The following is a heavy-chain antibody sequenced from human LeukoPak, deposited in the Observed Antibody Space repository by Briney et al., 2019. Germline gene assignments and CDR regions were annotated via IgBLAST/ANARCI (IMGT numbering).Heavy chain of an antibody. CDR3: GRDWQNYDILTCYQNGYYFDY. J-gene: IGHJ4*02. CDR1: GFTFSSYW. CDR2: IKQDGSEK. D-gene: IGHD3-9*01. V-gene: IGHV3-7*01. Sequence: GGSLRLSCAASGFTFSSYWMSWVRQAPGKGLEWVANIKQDGSEKYYVDSVKGRFTISRDNAKNSLYLQMNSLGAEDTACYYCGRDWQNYDILTCYQNGYYFDYLGQGTLGTVSS.